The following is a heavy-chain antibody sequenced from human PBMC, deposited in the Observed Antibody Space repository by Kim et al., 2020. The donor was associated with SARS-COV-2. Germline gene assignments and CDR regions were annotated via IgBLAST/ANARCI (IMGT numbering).Heavy chain of an antibody. Sequence: SETLSLTCTVSGGSISSYYWSWIRQPPGKGLEWIGYIYYSGSTNYNPSLKSRVTISVDTSKNQFSLKLSSVTAADTAVYYCARDSGHDFWSGYDHYYYYMDVWGKGTTVTVSS. CDR1: GGSISSYY. D-gene: IGHD3-3*01. V-gene: IGHV4-59*01. CDR3: ARDSGHDFWSGYDHYYYYMDV. J-gene: IGHJ6*03. CDR2: IYYSGST.